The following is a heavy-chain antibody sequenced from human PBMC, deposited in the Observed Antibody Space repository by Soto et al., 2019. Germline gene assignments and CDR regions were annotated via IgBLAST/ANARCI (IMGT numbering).Heavy chain of an antibody. CDR2: TYYRSKWCN. Sequence: SETLSLTCAISGDSVSSNSAAWNWIRQSPSRGLEWLGRTYYRSKWCNDYAVSVKSRITINPGTSKNQFSLQLNSVTPEDTAVYDCAREIGPPGAFDSWGQGKMVTVSS. V-gene: IGHV6-1*01. CDR1: GDSVSSNSAA. J-gene: IGHJ3*02. CDR3: AREIGPPGAFDS.